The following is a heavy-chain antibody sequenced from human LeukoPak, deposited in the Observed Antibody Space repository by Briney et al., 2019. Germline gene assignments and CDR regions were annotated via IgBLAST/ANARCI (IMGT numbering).Heavy chain of an antibody. CDR3: ARYCGGGSCQYYFDY. D-gene: IGHD2-15*01. V-gene: IGHV4-59*01. Sequence: PETLSLTCTVSGGSISSYYWSWIRQPPGKGLEWIGYIHYSGSTNYNPSLKSRVTISVDTSKNQFSLKLSSVTAADTAMYYCARYCGGGSCQYYFDYWGQGTLVTVSS. CDR1: GGSISSYY. CDR2: IHYSGST. J-gene: IGHJ4*02.